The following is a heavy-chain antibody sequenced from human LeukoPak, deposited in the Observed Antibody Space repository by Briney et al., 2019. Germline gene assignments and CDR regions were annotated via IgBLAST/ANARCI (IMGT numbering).Heavy chain of an antibody. CDR2: IDGSGVTS. V-gene: IGHV3-23*02. J-gene: IGHJ3*02. D-gene: IGHD6-19*01. CDR1: GYTYSSYT. CDR3: AKRVAEQSTSWYIDI. Sequence: GGSLRLSCAASGYTYSSYTMLWVRHAPRKGLEWVSAIDGSGVTSFYGDSVKAPFTISRDNSKNTLYLQMNSLRAEDTALYYCAKRVAEQSTSWYIDIWGLGTMVTVSS.